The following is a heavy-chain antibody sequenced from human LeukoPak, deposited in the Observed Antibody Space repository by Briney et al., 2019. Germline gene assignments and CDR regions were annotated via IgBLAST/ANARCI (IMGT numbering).Heavy chain of an antibody. D-gene: IGHD6-6*01. CDR3: AKDRAESRSSMADS. CDR1: GFTFSSYA. Sequence: GGSLRLSCGASGFTFSSYAMSWVRQAPGKGLEWVAVMSRDGSTKYYADSVKGRFAISRDNSKNTMYLQMSGLRAEDTAIYYCAKDRAESRSSMADSWGQGTLVTVSS. V-gene: IGHV3-23*03. J-gene: IGHJ4*02. CDR2: MSRDGSTK.